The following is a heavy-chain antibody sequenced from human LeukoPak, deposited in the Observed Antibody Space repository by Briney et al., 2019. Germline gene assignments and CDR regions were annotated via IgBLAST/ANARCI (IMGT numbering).Heavy chain of an antibody. CDR3: ARPIFGGYCSSTSCYAGGYLDY. J-gene: IGHJ4*02. CDR2: ISSSISYI. D-gene: IGHD2-2*03. V-gene: IGHV3-21*01. CDR1: GFTFSSYS. Sequence: GGSLRLSCAASGFTFSSYSMNWVRQAPGKGLEWVSSISSSISYIHYADSVKGRFTISRDNAKNSLYLQMNSLRVEDTAVYYCARPIFGGYCSSTSCYAGGYLDYWGQGTLVTVAS.